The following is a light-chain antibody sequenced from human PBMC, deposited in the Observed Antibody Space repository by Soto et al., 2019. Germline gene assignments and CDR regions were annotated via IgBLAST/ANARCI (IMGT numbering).Light chain of an antibody. CDR3: SSYTTITTLAV. Sequence: QSALTQPASVSGSPGQSITISCTGTNSDVGGYDYVSWYQQHPGKVPKLIIYAVNHLPSGVSDRFSGSKSGNTASLTISGLQAEDEADYYCSSYTTITTLAVFGGGTKLTVL. V-gene: IGLV2-14*01. J-gene: IGLJ3*02. CDR2: AVN. CDR1: NSDVGGYDY.